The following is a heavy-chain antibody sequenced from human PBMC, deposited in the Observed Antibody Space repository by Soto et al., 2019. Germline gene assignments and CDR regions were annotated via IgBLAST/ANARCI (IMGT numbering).Heavy chain of an antibody. V-gene: IGHV3-30*03. CDR1: GFISSDYD. J-gene: IGHJ4*02. CDR3: ARDKAKGDPVSWCGDS. Sequence: QVQLVESGGGVVQPGTSLRLSCAASGFISSDYDMYWVRQAPGRGLEWVAVISFDGSRKYYGDSVKGRFTISRDSSRNTVYLQMNCLRVKDTGVYYCARDKAKGDPVSWCGDSWGQGTLVTVSS. CDR2: ISFDGSRK. D-gene: IGHD2-8*01.